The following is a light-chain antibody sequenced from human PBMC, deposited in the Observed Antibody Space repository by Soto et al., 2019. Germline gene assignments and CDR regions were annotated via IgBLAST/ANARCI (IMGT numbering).Light chain of an antibody. CDR2: GTS. J-gene: IGKJ1*01. CDR3: QHYSTVWS. Sequence: ETVLTQSPGSLSLSLGDRATLSCRASQTVSNNYLAWYQQKPGQAPRLLIYGTSNRATGIPDRFSGSGSGTEFTLTISSLQPDDFATYCCQHYSTVWSFGQGTKVDIK. V-gene: IGKV3-20*01. CDR1: QTVSNNY.